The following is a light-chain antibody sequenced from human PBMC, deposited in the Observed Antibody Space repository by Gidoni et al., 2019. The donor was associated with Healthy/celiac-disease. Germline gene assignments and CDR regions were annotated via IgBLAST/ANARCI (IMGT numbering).Light chain of an antibody. V-gene: IGKV3-11*01. CDR1: QSVSSY. Sequence: EIVLTQSPATLSLSPGERAPLSCRASQSVSSYLAWYQQKPGQAPRLLIYDASNRATGIPARFSGSGSGTDFTLTISSLEPEDFAVYYCQQRSNWPPSITVGQGTRLEIK. J-gene: IGKJ5*01. CDR2: DAS. CDR3: QQRSNWPPSIT.